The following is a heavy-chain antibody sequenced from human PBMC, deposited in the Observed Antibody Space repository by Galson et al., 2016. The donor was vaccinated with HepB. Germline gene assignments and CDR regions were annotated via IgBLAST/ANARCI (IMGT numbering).Heavy chain of an antibody. V-gene: IGHV4-31*03. CDR3: ATSGHTPYYYGMAV. CDR1: GGSISSGGVY. Sequence: TLSLTCTVSGGSISSGGVYWTWIRQHPGRGLEWIGYIYYTGDTHYNPSLQSRLSISVDTSKNQFSLRLSSLTAADTAVYYCATSGHTPYYYGMAVWGPGTTVTVSS. D-gene: IGHD3-10*01. J-gene: IGHJ6*02. CDR2: IYYTGDT.